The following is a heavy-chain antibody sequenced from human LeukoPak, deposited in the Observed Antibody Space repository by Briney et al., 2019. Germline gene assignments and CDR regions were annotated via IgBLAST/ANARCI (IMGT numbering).Heavy chain of an antibody. CDR3: ARYSHIVVAIDY. V-gene: IGHV4-39*07. J-gene: IGHJ4*02. CDR2: IYYSGST. CDR1: GGSISSSSYY. D-gene: IGHD2-15*01. Sequence: SETLSLTCTVSGGSISSSSYYWGWIRQPPGKGLEWIGSIYYSGSTYYNPSLKSRVTISVDTSKNQFSLKLSSVTAADTAVYYCARYSHIVVAIDYWGQGTLVTVSS.